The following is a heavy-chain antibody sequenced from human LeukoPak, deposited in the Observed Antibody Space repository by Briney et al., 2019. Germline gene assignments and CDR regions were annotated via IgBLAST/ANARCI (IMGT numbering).Heavy chain of an antibody. J-gene: IGHJ5*02. V-gene: IGHV4-4*09. CDR1: GGSINNYY. CDR2: IYTSGST. CDR3: AGIAAAGVSVRFDP. D-gene: IGHD6-13*01. Sequence: SETLSLTCTVSGGSINNYYWCWIRQPPGKGLEWIGYIYTSGSTNYNPSLKSRVTISVDTSKNQFSLKLSSVTAADTAVYYCAGIAAAGVSVRFDPWGQGTLVTVSS.